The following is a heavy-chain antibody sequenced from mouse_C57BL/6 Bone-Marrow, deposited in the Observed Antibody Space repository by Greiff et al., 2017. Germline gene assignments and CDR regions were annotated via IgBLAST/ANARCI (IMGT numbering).Heavy chain of an antibody. V-gene: IGHV3-6*01. J-gene: IGHJ3*01. CDR1: GYSITSGYY. CDR3: ARDYYGSSSFAY. Sequence: EVQLVESGPGLVKPSQSLSLTCSVTGYSITSGYYWNWIRQFPGNKLEWMGYISYDGSNNSNPSLKNRISITRDTSKNLFFLKLNSVTTEDSATYYCARDYYGSSSFAYWGQGALVTVSA. D-gene: IGHD1-1*01. CDR2: ISYDGSN.